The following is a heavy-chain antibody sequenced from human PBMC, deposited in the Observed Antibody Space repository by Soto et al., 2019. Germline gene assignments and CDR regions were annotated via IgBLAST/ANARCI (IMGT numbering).Heavy chain of an antibody. CDR2: INPRGGSP. D-gene: IGHD2-15*01. Sequence: QVQLVQSGAQVKKPGASVKVSCKASGYTFTSYYMHWVRQAPGQGLEWMGIINPRGGSPRYAQKYQGRVTMTRDTSTSTVYMELSSLRAEDTAVYSCARDPENIVVVVAATPANWFGPWGQGTLVTVSS. CDR1: GYTFTSYY. J-gene: IGHJ5*02. CDR3: ARDPENIVVVVAATPANWFGP. V-gene: IGHV1-46*01.